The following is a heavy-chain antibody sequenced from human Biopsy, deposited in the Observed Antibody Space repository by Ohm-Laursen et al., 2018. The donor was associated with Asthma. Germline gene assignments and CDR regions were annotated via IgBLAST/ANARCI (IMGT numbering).Heavy chain of an antibody. CDR2: IATDGSSK. CDR3: VKDHSAGYYYFDD. CDR1: GFTFSSYS. Sequence: SLRLSCAASGFTFSSYSMHWARQAPGRGPEYVSFIATDGSSKFYADSVKGRFTVSRDNSKHTLYLHMTGLRADDTGVYYCVKDHSAGYYYFDDWGQGAQVIVSS. J-gene: IGHJ4*02. D-gene: IGHD2-21*01. V-gene: IGHV3-64D*08.